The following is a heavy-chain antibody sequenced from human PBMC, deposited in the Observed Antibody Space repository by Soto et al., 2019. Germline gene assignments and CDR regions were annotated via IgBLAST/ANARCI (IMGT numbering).Heavy chain of an antibody. CDR1: GFILREYG. J-gene: IGHJ5*02. D-gene: IGHD1-26*01. CDR3: ARDCDTSSHLSWLDP. CDR2: TWYDGSNE. V-gene: IGHV3-33*01. Sequence: GGSLRISCATSGFILREYGIHWVRQAPGKGLEWLAVTWYDGSNENYADSVKGRFTVSRDSSRNTVSLEMNSLRADDTAVYYCARDCDTSSHLSWLDPWGQGTLVTVSS.